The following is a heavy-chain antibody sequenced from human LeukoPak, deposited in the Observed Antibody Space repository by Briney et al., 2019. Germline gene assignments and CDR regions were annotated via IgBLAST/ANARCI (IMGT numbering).Heavy chain of an antibody. J-gene: IGHJ4*02. D-gene: IGHD3-10*01. CDR3: ARTRYYYNSRSYGAPYYFDY. CDR2: IYYSGST. V-gene: IGHV4-39*01. Sequence: SETLSLTCTVSGGSISSSSYYWGWIRQPPGKGLEWIGSIYYSGSTYYNPSLKSRVAISVDTSKNQFSLKLSSVTAADTAVYYCARTRYYYNSRSYGAPYYFDYWGQGTLVTVSS. CDR1: GGSISSSSYY.